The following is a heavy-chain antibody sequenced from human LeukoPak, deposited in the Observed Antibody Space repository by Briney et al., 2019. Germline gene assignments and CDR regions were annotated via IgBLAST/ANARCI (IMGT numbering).Heavy chain of an antibody. V-gene: IGHV4-39*07. Sequence: SETLSLTCTVSGGSISSSSYYWGWIRQPPGKGLEWIGSIYYSGSTYYNPSLKSRLTISVDTSKNQFSLKLTSLTAADTAVYFCAKDWGSTWYRGFFDSWGQGTLVTVSS. CDR3: AKDWGSTWYRGFFDS. CDR1: GGSISSSSYY. D-gene: IGHD6-13*01. J-gene: IGHJ4*02. CDR2: IYYSGST.